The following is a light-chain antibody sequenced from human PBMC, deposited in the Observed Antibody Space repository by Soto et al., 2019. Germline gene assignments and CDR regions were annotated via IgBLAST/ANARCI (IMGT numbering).Light chain of an antibody. CDR3: QQYGSSPQT. Sequence: EIVLTQSPGTLSLSPGERATLSCRASQSVSSSSLAGYQQKPGQAPRLLIYGASSRATGIPDRFSGSVSGTDFTLTISRLEPEDFAVYYCQQYGSSPQTFGQGTKVEIE. CDR1: QSVSSSS. V-gene: IGKV3-20*01. J-gene: IGKJ1*01. CDR2: GAS.